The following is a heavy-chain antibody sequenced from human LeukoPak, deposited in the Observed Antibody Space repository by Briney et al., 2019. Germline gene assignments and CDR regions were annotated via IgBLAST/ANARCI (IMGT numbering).Heavy chain of an antibody. CDR1: GYTFTGYY. Sequence: ASVKVSCKASGYTFTGYYMQWVRQAPGQGLEWMGWINPNSGGTNYAQKFQGRVTMTRDTSISTAYMELSRLRSDDTAVYYCARAWILNYYDSSGYLPPPSDYWGQGTLVTVSS. V-gene: IGHV1-2*02. D-gene: IGHD3-22*01. J-gene: IGHJ4*02. CDR2: INPNSGGT. CDR3: ARAWILNYYDSSGYLPPPSDY.